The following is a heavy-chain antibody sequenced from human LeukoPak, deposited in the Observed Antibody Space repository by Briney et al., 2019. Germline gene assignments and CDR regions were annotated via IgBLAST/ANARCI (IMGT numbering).Heavy chain of an antibody. CDR3: AKGFEYYYGSGSHYNVDY. CDR1: GFTFSSYE. J-gene: IGHJ4*02. D-gene: IGHD3-10*01. CDR2: ISSSGSTI. V-gene: IGHV3-48*03. Sequence: PGGSLRLSCAASGFTFSSYEMNWVRQAPGKGLEWVSYISSSGSTIYYADSVKGRFTISRDNSKNTLYLQMNSLRAEDTAVYYCAKGFEYYYGSGSHYNVDYWGQGTLVTVSS.